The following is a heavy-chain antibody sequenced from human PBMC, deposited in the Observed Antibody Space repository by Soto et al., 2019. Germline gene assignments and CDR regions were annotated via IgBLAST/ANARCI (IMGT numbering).Heavy chain of an antibody. J-gene: IGHJ6*02. CDR3: SKGRWTVGHCSGGSCYDGMDV. D-gene: IGHD2-15*01. V-gene: IGHV1-2*02. CDR1: GYTFIGFS. Sequence: QVQLVQSGAEVKKPGASVKVSCESSGYTFIGFSLHWVRQAPGQGLEWMGWINPKNGDTYYSQKFQGRVTMTRDTSLNTVYMELNSLKSDDTAVYYCSKGRWTVGHCSGGSCYDGMDVWGQGTTVTVSS. CDR2: INPKNGDT.